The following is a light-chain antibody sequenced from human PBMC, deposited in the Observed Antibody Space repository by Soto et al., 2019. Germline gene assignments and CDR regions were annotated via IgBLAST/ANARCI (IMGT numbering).Light chain of an antibody. Sequence: QSVLSQPPSASGTPGQRVTISCTGSRSNIGSNTVNWYQQLPGTAPKLLIYSNNQRPSGVPDRFSGSKSGTSASLAVRGLQSEDEADYYCAEWDDSLNGHVVFGGGTQLTVL. CDR1: RSNIGSNT. V-gene: IGLV1-44*01. CDR2: SNN. CDR3: AEWDDSLNGHVV. J-gene: IGLJ2*01.